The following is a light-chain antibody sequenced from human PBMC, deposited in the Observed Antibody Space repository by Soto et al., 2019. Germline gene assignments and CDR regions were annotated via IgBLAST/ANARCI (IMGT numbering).Light chain of an antibody. CDR3: QHYGSSGT. J-gene: IGKJ1*01. CDR1: QSVSNNY. Sequence: IVLTQSPGTLSLSPGERATLSCMASQSVSNNYLAWYQQKPGQAPRLLIYGASNRATGIPDRFSGSGSGTDFTLPISRLEPEDFAVYYCQHYGSSGTFGQGTKVDIK. V-gene: IGKV3-20*01. CDR2: GAS.